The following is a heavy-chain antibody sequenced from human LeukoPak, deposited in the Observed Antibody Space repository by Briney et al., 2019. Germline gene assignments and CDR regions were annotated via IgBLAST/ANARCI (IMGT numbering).Heavy chain of an antibody. CDR1: GFTVSRNY. D-gene: IGHD1-26*01. Sequence: PGGSLRLSCAASGFTVSRNYMSWVRQAPGKGLEWVSVIYSADSAYYADSVRGRFTISRDNSKNTLYLQMNSLRADDMAVYYCAREVGGGATNYFDYWGQGTLVTVSS. V-gene: IGHV3-53*01. CDR2: IYSADSA. J-gene: IGHJ4*02. CDR3: AREVGGGATNYFDY.